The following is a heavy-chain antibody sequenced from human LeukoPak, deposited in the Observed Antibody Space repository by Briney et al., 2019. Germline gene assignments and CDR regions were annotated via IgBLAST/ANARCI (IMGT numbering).Heavy chain of an antibody. CDR3: ARRRAARPGIYFDY. CDR1: GGSFSGYY. J-gene: IGHJ4*02. Sequence: SETLSLTCAVYGGSFSGYYWSWTRQPPGKGLEWIGEINHSGSTNYNPSLKSRVTISVDTSKNQFSLKLSSVTAADTAVYYCARRRAARPGIYFDYWGQGTLVTVSS. D-gene: IGHD6-6*01. CDR2: INHSGST. V-gene: IGHV4-34*01.